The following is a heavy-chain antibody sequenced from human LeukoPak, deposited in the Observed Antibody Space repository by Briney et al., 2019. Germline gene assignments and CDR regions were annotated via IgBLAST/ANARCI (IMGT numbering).Heavy chain of an antibody. Sequence: GGSLRLSCAASGFTFSSYSMNWIRQAPGKGLEWVSSISSSSSEINYADSVKGRFTISRDNAKNSLYLQMNGLRAEDTAVYYCARAFDTPMAESSHYWGQGTLVTVSS. V-gene: IGHV3-21*01. CDR3: ARAFDTPMAESSHY. CDR2: ISSSSSEI. J-gene: IGHJ4*02. CDR1: GFTFSSYS. D-gene: IGHD5-18*01.